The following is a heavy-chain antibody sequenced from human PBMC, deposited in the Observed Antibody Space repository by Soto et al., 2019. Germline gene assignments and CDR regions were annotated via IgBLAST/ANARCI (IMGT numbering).Heavy chain of an antibody. V-gene: IGHV3-23*01. CDR2: ISGSGGST. J-gene: IGHJ5*02. CDR1: GFTFSSYA. CDR3: AKDRIAEAGTEWFDP. D-gene: IGHD6-13*01. Sequence: PGGSLRLSCAASGFTFSSYAMSWVRQAPGKGLEWVSAISGSGGSTYYADSVKGRFTISRDNSKNTLYLQMNSLRAEDAAVYYCAKDRIAEAGTEWFDPWGQGTLVTVSS.